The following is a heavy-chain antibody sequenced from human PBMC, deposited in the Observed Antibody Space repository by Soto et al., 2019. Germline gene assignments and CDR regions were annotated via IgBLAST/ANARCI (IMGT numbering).Heavy chain of an antibody. CDR2: ISGSGGST. D-gene: IGHD6-13*01. CDR3: AKESENGIAAAAAWFDP. CDR1: GFTFSSYA. V-gene: IGHV3-23*01. J-gene: IGHJ5*02. Sequence: PGGSLRLSCAASGFTFSSYAMSWVRQAPGKGLEWVSAISGSGGSTYYADSVKGRFTISRDNSKNTLYLQMNSLRAEDTAVYYCAKESENGIAAAAAWFDPWGQGTLVTVSS.